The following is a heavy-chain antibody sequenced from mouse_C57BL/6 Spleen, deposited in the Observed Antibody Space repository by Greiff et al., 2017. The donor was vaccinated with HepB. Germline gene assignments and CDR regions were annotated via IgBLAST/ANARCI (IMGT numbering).Heavy chain of an antibody. V-gene: IGHV1-55*01. CDR1: GYTFTSYW. J-gene: IGHJ1*03. CDR3: ARYPDGYYDWYFDV. D-gene: IGHD2-3*01. CDR2: IYPGSGST. Sequence: QVQLQQPGAELVKPGASVKMSCKASGYTFTSYWITWVKQRPGQGLEWIGDIYPGSGSTNYNEKFKSKATLTVDTSSHTAYMQLSSLTSEDSAVYYCARYPDGYYDWYFDVWGTGTTVTVSS.